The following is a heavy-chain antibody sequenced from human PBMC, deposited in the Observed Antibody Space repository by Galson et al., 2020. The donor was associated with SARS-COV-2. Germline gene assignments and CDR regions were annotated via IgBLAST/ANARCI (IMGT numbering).Heavy chain of an antibody. D-gene: IGHD6-13*01. CDR3: ARLSSSSFWGFDP. J-gene: IGHJ5*02. Sequence: ETSETLSLTCTVSGGSISNYHWNWIRQPPGKGLEWIGYIYYSGTTNYNPSLKSRVTISVDTSKNQFSLKLSSVTAADTAVYYCARLSSSSFWGFDPWGQGTLVTVSS. V-gene: IGHV4-59*08. CDR1: GGSISNYH. CDR2: IYYSGTT.